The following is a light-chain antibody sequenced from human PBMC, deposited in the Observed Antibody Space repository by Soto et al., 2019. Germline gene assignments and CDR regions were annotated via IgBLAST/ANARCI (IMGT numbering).Light chain of an antibody. Sequence: DIQLTQSPSTLSAAVGDSVTITCRASQNIRNLLVWYQQKPGKAPQPLIFDASTLNTWLPSRFGGSGSGAEFNFTITGLQPDDFATYFCQQYYTYSTFGQGTRVDIK. CDR1: QNIRNL. V-gene: IGKV1-5*01. J-gene: IGKJ5*01. CDR2: DAS. CDR3: QQYYTYST.